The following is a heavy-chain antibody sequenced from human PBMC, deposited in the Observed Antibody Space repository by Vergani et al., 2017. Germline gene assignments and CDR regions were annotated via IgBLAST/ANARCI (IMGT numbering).Heavy chain of an antibody. Sequence: QVQLVQSGAEVKKPGSSVKVSCKASGGPFSSYAISSVRQAPGQGLEWMGRIIPIFGTANYAQKFQVRVTITTDKSTSTANMELSSLRSEDTAVYYCAEDGGTVSPHADAFDIWGQGTMVTVSS. CDR2: IIPIFGTA. V-gene: IGHV1-69*05. D-gene: IGHD1-7*01. J-gene: IGHJ3*02. CDR3: AEDGGTVSPHADAFDI. CDR1: GGPFSSYA.